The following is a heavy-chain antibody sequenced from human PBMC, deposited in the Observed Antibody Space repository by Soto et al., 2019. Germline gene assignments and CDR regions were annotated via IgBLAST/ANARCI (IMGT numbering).Heavy chain of an antibody. J-gene: IGHJ4*02. CDR3: AKVFSPEGGNYFDH. CDR1: GFTFSSYG. Sequence: PWGSLRLSCAASGFTFSSYGMHWVRQAPGKGLVWVAVISYDGNTHYADSVKGRFTISRDNDKNTVFLEIDSLRAEDTAVYYCAKVFSPEGGNYFDHWGPGTLVTVSS. CDR2: ISYDGNT. V-gene: IGHV3-30*18.